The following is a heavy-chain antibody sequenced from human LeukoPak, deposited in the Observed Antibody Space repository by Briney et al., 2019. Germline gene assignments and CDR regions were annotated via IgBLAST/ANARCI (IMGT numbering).Heavy chain of an antibody. CDR2: IYTSGST. Sequence: SETLSLTCTVSGGSLSSYYWSWIRQPAGKGLEWIGRIYTSGSTNYNPSLKSRVTISVDTSKNQFSLKLSSVTAADTAVYYCARDVYYYDSSGYYDGYYYYYMDVWGKGTTVTISS. D-gene: IGHD3-22*01. CDR3: ARDVYYYDSSGYYDGYYYYYMDV. V-gene: IGHV4-4*07. J-gene: IGHJ6*03. CDR1: GGSLSSYY.